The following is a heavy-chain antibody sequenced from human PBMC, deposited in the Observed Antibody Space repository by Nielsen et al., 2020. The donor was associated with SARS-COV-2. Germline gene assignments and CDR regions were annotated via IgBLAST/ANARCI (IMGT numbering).Heavy chain of an antibody. CDR3: ARGGHIVVVTSTSTGPALDY. V-gene: IGHV3-30*03. D-gene: IGHD2-21*02. CDR1: GFTFSSYG. CDR2: ISYDGSNK. J-gene: IGHJ4*02. Sequence: GGSLRLSCAASGFTFSSYGMHWVRQAPGKGLEWVAVISYDGSNKYYADSVKGRFTISRDNSKNTLYLQMNSLRAEDTAVYYCARGGHIVVVTSTSTGPALDYWGQGTLVAVSS.